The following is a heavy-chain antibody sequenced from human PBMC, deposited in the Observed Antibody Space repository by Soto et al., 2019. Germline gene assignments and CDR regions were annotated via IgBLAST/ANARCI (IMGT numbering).Heavy chain of an antibody. V-gene: IGHV4-39*01. CDR1: GGSISSSSCY. CDR2: IYYNGNT. D-gene: IGHD2-15*01. J-gene: IGHJ4*02. Sequence: SETLSLTCTVSGGSISSSSCYWGWIRLPPGKGLEWIGNIYYNGNTYYSPSLKSGVTISVDTSKSLFSLKLSSVTAADTAVYYCARLRIYCSGGTCYYYFDYWGQGTLVTVSS. CDR3: ARLRIYCSGGTCYYYFDY.